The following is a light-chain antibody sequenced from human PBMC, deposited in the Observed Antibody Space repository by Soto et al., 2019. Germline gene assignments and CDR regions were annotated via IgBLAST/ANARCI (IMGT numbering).Light chain of an antibody. CDR1: SSNIGAGYD. V-gene: IGLV1-40*01. CDR3: QSYDSSLKVV. Sequence: QSVLTHPPLVSGAPGQRVTSSFTGSSSNIGAGYDVHWYQQLPGTAPKLLIYGNSNRPSGVPDRFSGSQSGTSASLAITGLQAEDEADYYCQSYDSSLKVVFGGGTKVTVL. CDR2: GNS. J-gene: IGLJ2*01.